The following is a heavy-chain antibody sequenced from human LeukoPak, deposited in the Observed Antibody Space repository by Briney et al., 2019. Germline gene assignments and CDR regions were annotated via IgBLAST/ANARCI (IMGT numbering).Heavy chain of an antibody. CDR1: GGTFSSYA. CDR2: IIPIFGTA. CDR3: ASHGAYDFWSGYYFDY. V-gene: IGHV1-69*13. Sequence: SVKVSCKASGGTFSSYAISWVRQAPGQGLEWMGGIIPIFGTANYAQKFQGRVTITADESTSTAYMELSSLRSEDTAVYYCASHGAYDFWSGYYFDYWGQGTLVTVSS. J-gene: IGHJ4*02. D-gene: IGHD3-3*01.